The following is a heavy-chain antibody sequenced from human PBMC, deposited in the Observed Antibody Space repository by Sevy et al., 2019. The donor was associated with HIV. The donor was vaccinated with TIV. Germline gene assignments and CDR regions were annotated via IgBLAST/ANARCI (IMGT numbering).Heavy chain of an antibody. D-gene: IGHD3-10*01. CDR3: ARAYSITMVRGTLWGYYYYYGMDV. CDR2: IGTAGDA. CDR1: GFTLSSYD. Sequence: GGSLRLSCTASGFTLSSYDMHWVRQATGKGLEWVSAIGTAGDAYYPGTVKGRFTISRENAKNSLYLQMNSLRAGDTAVYYCARAYSITMVRGTLWGYYYYYGMDVWGQGTTVTVSS. V-gene: IGHV3-13*01. J-gene: IGHJ6*02.